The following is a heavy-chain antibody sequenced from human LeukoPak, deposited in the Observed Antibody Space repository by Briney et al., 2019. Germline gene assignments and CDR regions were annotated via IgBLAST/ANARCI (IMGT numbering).Heavy chain of an antibody. V-gene: IGHV4-34*01. D-gene: IGHD3-10*01. CDR3: AKPGSGNWFDP. CDR2: INHSGST. CDR1: EFSVGSNY. Sequence: GSLRLSCAASEFSVGSNYMTWVRQAPGKGLEWIGEINHSGSTNYNPSLKSRVTISVDTSKNQFSLKLSSVTAADTAVYYCAKPGSGNWFDPWGQGTLVTVSS. J-gene: IGHJ5*02.